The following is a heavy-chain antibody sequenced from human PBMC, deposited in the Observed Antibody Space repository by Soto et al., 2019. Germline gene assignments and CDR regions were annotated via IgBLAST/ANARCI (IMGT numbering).Heavy chain of an antibody. D-gene: IGHD6-19*01. CDR2: IWYDGSNK. Sequence: QVQLVESGGGVVQPGRSLRLSCAASGFTFSSYGMHWVRQAPGKGLEWVAVIWYDGSNKYYADSVKGRFTISRDNSKNTLYLQMNSLRAEDTAVYYCARLSDGAVEDYWGQGTLVTVSS. V-gene: IGHV3-33*01. J-gene: IGHJ4*02. CDR1: GFTFSSYG. CDR3: ARLSDGAVEDY.